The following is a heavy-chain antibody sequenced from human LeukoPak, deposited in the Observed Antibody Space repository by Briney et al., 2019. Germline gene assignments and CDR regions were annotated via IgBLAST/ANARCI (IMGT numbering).Heavy chain of an antibody. CDR1: GCTFSSYA. V-gene: IGHV3-23*01. J-gene: IGHJ4*02. CDR2: ISGSGGST. D-gene: IGHD5-24*01. Sequence: GGSLTLSCAASGCTFSSYAMSWVRQAPGKGLEWVSAISGSGGSTYYADSVKGRFTISRDNSKTPLYLQMNRLRAEDTAVYYCAKDRRDGYNGRTPFDYWGQGTLVTVSS. CDR3: AKDRRDGYNGRTPFDY.